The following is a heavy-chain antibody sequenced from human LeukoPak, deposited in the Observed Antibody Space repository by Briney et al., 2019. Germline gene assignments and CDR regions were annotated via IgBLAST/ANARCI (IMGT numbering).Heavy chain of an antibody. CDR3: TTDRGSV. CDR1: GFXFTNVW. CDR2: IKSKSDGETT. J-gene: IGHJ4*02. V-gene: IGHV3-15*01. Sequence: GGSLRLSCAASGFXFTNVWMSWVRQTPWKGLEWVGRIKSKSDGETTDYAAPVKGRFTISRDDAKTMVYLQMNSLKSEDTAVYYCTTDRGSVWGQGTLVTVSS.